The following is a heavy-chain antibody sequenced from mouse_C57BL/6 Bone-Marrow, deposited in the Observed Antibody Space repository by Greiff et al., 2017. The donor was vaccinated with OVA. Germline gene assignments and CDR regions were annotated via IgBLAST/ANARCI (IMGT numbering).Heavy chain of an antibody. CDR1: GFTFSSYG. CDR3: ARPSSYYWYFDV. J-gene: IGHJ1*03. V-gene: IGHV5-6*01. D-gene: IGHD1-1*01. Sequence: EVKLVESGGDLVKPGGSLKLSCAASGFTFSSYGMSWVRQTPDKRLEWVATISSGGSYTYYPDSVKGRFIISRDNAKNTLYLQMSSLKSEDTAMYYCARPSSYYWYFDVWGTGTTVTVSS. CDR2: ISSGGSYT.